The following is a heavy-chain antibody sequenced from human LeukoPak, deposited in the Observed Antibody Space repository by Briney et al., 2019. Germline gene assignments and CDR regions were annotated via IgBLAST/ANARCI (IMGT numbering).Heavy chain of an antibody. CDR3: ASHTIFNWFDP. V-gene: IGHV4-61*02. CDR2: IYTSGST. Sequence: PSETLSLTCTVSGGSISSGSYYWSWIRQPAGKGLEWIGRIYTSGSTNYNPSLKSRVTMSVDTSKNQFSLKLSSVTAADTAVYYCASHTIFNWFDPWGQGTLVTVSS. CDR1: GGSISSGSYY. D-gene: IGHD3-3*01. J-gene: IGHJ5*02.